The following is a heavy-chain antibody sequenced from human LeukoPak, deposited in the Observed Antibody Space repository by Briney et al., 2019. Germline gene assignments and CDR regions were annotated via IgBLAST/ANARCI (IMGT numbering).Heavy chain of an antibody. Sequence: GGSLRLSCAASGFTFTNYEMNWVRQAPGKGLEWVSYISSSGATIYYADFVKGRFFISRDNAKYSLYLQINSLRAEDTAVYYCARTSANYFDYWGQGTLVTVSS. V-gene: IGHV3-48*03. J-gene: IGHJ4*02. CDR2: ISSSGATI. CDR3: ARTSANYFDY. CDR1: GFTFTNYE. D-gene: IGHD2-15*01.